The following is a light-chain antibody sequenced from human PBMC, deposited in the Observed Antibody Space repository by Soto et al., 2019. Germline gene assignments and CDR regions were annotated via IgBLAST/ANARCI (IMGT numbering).Light chain of an antibody. CDR2: DAS. CDR3: QQYHGT. J-gene: IGKJ1*01. CDR1: QSISSW. Sequence: DIQMTQSPSSLSASVGDRVTITCRASQSISSWLAWYQQKPGKAPKLLIYDASSLESGVPSRFSGSGSGTEFTLTISSLQPDDFATYYCQQYHGTFGQGTKVDI. V-gene: IGKV1-5*01.